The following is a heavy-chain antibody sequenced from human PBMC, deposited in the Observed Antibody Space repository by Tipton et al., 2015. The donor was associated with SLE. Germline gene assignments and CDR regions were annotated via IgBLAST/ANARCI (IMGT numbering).Heavy chain of an antibody. J-gene: IGHJ6*02. V-gene: IGHV4-61*02. CDR3: AREEAVYYDIWSGYHYHGMDV. CDR1: GGSISSGSYY. CDR2: IYTSGNT. Sequence: TLSLTCTASGGSISSGSYYWSWIRQPAGKGLEWIGRIYTSGNTNYNPSLKSRVTISVDTSKNQFSLKLTSVTAADTAVYYCAREEAVYYDIWSGYHYHGMDVWGQGTTVTVSS. D-gene: IGHD3-3*01.